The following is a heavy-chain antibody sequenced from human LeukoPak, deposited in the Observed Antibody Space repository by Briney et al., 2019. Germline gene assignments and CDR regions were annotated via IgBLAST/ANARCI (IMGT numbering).Heavy chain of an antibody. D-gene: IGHD3-10*01. Sequence: SETLSLTCTVSGDPISITSYYWGWIRQPPGKGLEWIGSIYYSGSTYYNPSLKSRVTISVDTSKNQFSLKLSSVTAADTAVYYCARHRSSYDVRGPSSIDYWGQGTLVTVSS. V-gene: IGHV4-39*01. CDR3: ARHRSSYDVRGPSSIDY. CDR2: IYYSGST. J-gene: IGHJ4*02. CDR1: GDPISITSYY.